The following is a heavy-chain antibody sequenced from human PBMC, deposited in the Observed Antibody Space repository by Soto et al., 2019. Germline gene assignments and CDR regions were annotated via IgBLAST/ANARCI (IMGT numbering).Heavy chain of an antibody. V-gene: IGHV1-2*04. Sequence: QVQLVQSGAEVKKPGASVKVSCKVSGYMFTACYIYWVRQTTGQGLEWMGWIDPNSGGTNYAQKFQGWVTMTRDTSINTAYMELSRLKSDDTAIYYCARAAYSSGWYDYWGQGTLLTVSS. CDR3: ARAAYSSGWYDY. CDR1: GYMFTACY. CDR2: IDPNSGGT. D-gene: IGHD6-19*01. J-gene: IGHJ4*02.